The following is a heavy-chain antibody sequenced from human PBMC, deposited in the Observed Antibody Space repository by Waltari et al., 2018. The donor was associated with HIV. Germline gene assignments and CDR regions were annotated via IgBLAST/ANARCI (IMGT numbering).Heavy chain of an antibody. D-gene: IGHD6-19*01. V-gene: IGHV1-46*01. CDR1: GYPFTSYS. CDR2: INPSGGST. Sequence: QVQLVQSGAAVKKPGASVKVSCKASGYPFTSYSMHWVRQDAGQGLEWMGIINPSGGSTSYAQKFQGRVTMTRDTSTSTVYMELSSLRSEDTAVYYCARDELSSGWYVEWGQGTLVTVSS. CDR3: ARDELSSGWYVE. J-gene: IGHJ4*02.